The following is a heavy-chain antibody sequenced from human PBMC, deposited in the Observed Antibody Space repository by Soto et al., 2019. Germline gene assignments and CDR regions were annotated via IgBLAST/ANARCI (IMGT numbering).Heavy chain of an antibody. CDR3: ATLPWGYRGDSEIDY. Sequence: QVQLVESGGGVVQPGRSLRLSCAASGFTFSSYAMHWVRQAPGKGLEWVAVISYDGSNKYYADSVKGRFTISRDNSKNTLYLQMNSLRAEDTALYYCATLPWGYRGDSEIDYWGQGTLVTVSS. V-gene: IGHV3-30*14. J-gene: IGHJ4*02. CDR2: ISYDGSNK. CDR1: GFTFSSYA. D-gene: IGHD6-13*01.